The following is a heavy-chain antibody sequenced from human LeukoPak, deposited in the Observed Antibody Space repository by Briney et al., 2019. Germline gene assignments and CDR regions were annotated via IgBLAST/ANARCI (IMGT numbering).Heavy chain of an antibody. CDR1: GYSISSGYY. CDR2: IYHSGST. J-gene: IGHJ5*02. Sequence: PSETLSLTCTVSGYSISSGYYWGWIRQPPGKGLEWIGSIYHSGSTYYNPSLKSRVTISVDTSKNQFSLKLSSVTAADTAVYYCARSGVWFGESMGNWFDPWGQGTLVTVSS. CDR3: ARSGVWFGESMGNWFDP. V-gene: IGHV4-38-2*02. D-gene: IGHD3-10*01.